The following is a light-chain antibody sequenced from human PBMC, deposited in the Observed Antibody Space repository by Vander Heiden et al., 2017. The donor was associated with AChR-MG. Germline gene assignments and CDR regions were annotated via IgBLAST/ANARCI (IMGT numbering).Light chain of an antibody. CDR2: DAS. V-gene: IGKV1-33*01. Sequence: DIQMTQSPSSLSASVGERVTITCQASQDISMYLNWYQQKPGKAPKLLIYDASNLETGVPSRFSGSGSGTDFTFTITSLQSEDLATYYCQQENYLPLTFGGGTKVDI. CDR1: QDISMY. J-gene: IGKJ4*01. CDR3: QQENYLPLT.